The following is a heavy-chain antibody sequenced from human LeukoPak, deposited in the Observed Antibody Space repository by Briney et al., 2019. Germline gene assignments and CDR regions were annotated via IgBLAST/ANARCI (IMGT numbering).Heavy chain of an antibody. J-gene: IGHJ4*02. CDR2: ISSSGSTI. CDR3: ARERRPARY. V-gene: IGHV3-11*01. D-gene: IGHD6-25*01. Sequence: LSLTCAVYGGSFSGYYWSWIRQAPGKGLEWVSYISSSGSTIYYADSVKGRFTISRDNAKNSLYLQMNSLRAEDTAVYYCARERRPARYWGQGTLVTVSS. CDR1: GGSFSGYY.